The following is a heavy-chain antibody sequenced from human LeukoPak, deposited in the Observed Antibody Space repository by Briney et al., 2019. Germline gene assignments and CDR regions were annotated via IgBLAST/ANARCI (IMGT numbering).Heavy chain of an antibody. CDR3: ARDRIRYYYYGMDV. J-gene: IGHJ6*02. CDR1: GFTFSSYG. D-gene: IGHD1-20*01. CDR2: ISYDGSNK. Sequence: PGGSLRLSCAASGFTFSSYGMHWVRQAPGKGLEWVAVISYDGSNKYYADSVKGRFTISRDNSKNTLYLQMNSLRAEDTAVYYCARDRIRYYYYGMDVWGQGTTVTASS. V-gene: IGHV3-30*03.